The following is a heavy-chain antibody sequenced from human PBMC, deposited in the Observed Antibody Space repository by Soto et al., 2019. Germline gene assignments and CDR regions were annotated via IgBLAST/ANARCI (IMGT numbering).Heavy chain of an antibody. Sequence: QVQLQESGPGPVKPSQTLSLTCTVSGGSISSGDYYWSWIRQPPGKGLEWIGYIYYSGSTYYNPSLKSRVTISVDTSKNQFSLKLSSVTAADTAVYYCARVVLLRYFDGPYYYYGMDVWGQGTTVTVSS. J-gene: IGHJ6*02. D-gene: IGHD3-9*01. CDR1: GGSISSGDYY. V-gene: IGHV4-30-4*01. CDR2: IYYSGST. CDR3: ARVVLLRYFDGPYYYYGMDV.